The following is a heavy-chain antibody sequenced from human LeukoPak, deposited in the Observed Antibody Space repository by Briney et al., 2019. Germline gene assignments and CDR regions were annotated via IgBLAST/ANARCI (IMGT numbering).Heavy chain of an antibody. Sequence: TSETLSLTCAVYGGSFSGYYWSWIRRPPGKGLECIGYIHYTGSTNYNPSLKSRVTISVDTSKNQFSLKLSSVTAADTAIHYCARGGYYGSGNDFRFDPWGQGTLVTVSS. J-gene: IGHJ5*02. V-gene: IGHV4-59*01. D-gene: IGHD3-10*01. CDR3: ARGGYYGSGNDFRFDP. CDR1: GGSFSGYY. CDR2: IHYTGST.